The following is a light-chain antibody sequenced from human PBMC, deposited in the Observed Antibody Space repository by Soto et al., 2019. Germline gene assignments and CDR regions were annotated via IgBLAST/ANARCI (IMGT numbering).Light chain of an antibody. CDR2: DAS. Sequence: EVVLTQSPATLSLSPGERATLSCRACQSVSIYLAWYQQKPGQAPRLLIYDASNRATGIPARFSGSGSGTDFTLTISSLEPEDFAIYYCQQRSNWPYTFGQGTKLEIK. V-gene: IGKV3-11*01. CDR1: QSVSIY. CDR3: QQRSNWPYT. J-gene: IGKJ2*01.